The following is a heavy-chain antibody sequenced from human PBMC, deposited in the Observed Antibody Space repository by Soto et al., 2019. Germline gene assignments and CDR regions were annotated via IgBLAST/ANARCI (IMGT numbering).Heavy chain of an antibody. J-gene: IGHJ3*02. Sequence: GGSLRLSCAAFGFTFSSYAMSWVRQAPGKGLEWVSAISGSGGSTYYADSVKGRFTISRDNSKNTLYLQMNSLRAEDTAVYYCAKVGIFGVGLDAFDIWGQGTMGTVSS. D-gene: IGHD3-3*01. CDR1: GFTFSSYA. CDR3: AKVGIFGVGLDAFDI. CDR2: ISGSGGST. V-gene: IGHV3-23*01.